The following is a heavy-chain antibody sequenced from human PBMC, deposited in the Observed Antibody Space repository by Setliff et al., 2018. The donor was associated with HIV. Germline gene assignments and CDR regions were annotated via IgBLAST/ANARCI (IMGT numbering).Heavy chain of an antibody. Sequence: ASVKVSCKASGFTFSKSTIHWVRQAPGQRLELMAWINAANGHAKYSQKFQGRVTITRDTSATIAYMELSSLTSEDTALYFCARTDYDSVKSVLDSWGQGTLVTVSS. J-gene: IGHJ5*01. CDR1: GFTFSKST. CDR3: ARTDYDSVKSVLDS. CDR2: INAANGHA. D-gene: IGHD3-10*01. V-gene: IGHV1-3*01.